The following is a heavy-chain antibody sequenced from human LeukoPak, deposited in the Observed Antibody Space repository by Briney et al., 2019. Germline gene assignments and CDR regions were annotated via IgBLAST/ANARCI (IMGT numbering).Heavy chain of an antibody. CDR2: ISTYNGNT. V-gene: IGHV1-18*01. Sequence: ASVKVSCKASGYTFFTYGVTWMRQAPGQGLEWMGWISTYNGNTIAQKFQGRVTLTTDTSTSTAYMDLRSLKSDDTAVYYCARQYGDNSGSLDHWGQGTLVTVSS. D-gene: IGHD4-23*01. J-gene: IGHJ4*02. CDR3: ARQYGDNSGSLDH. CDR1: GYTFFTYG.